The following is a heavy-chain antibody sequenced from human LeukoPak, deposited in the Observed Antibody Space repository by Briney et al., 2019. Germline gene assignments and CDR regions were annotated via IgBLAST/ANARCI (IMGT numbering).Heavy chain of an antibody. CDR3: ANDYGLGTYSRY. CDR2: VSDSGDNT. J-gene: IGHJ4*02. Sequence: GGSLRLSCAASGFTFSSYAMSWVRQAPGKGREGVAVVSDSGDNTHYVNSVKGRFTISRDNSKNTLYLLMNSLRGEDTAVYYCANDYGLGTYSRYWGQGTLVTVSS. CDR1: GFTFSSYA. D-gene: IGHD3-10*01. V-gene: IGHV3-23*01.